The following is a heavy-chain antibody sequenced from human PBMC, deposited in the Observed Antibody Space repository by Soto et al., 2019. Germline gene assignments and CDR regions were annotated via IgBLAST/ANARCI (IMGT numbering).Heavy chain of an antibody. J-gene: IGHJ3*02. CDR1: GYTFTSYY. CDR2: INPSGGST. CDR3: ARWPQLERYFAIDAFHI. Sequence: EASVKVSCKASGYTFTSYYMHWVRQAPGQGLEWMGIINPSGGSTSYAQKFQGRVTMTRDTSTSTVYMELSSLRSEDTAVYYCARWPQLERYFAIDAFHIWGQGTMVTVSS. V-gene: IGHV1-46*03. D-gene: IGHD3-9*01.